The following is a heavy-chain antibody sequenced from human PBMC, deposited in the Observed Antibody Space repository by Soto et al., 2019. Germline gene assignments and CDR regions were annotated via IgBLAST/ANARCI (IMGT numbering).Heavy chain of an antibody. CDR2: IWYDGSYK. V-gene: IGHV3-33*01. J-gene: IGHJ4*02. Sequence: QVQLVESGGGVVQPGRSLRLSCAASGLTFSSSGMHWVRQAPGKGLEWVAVIWYDGSYKYNADSVKGRFTISRDNSKNTLYLQMNSLRAEDTALYYSARGNLKYGYFDHWGQGTLVTVSS. CDR1: GLTFSSSG. CDR3: ARGNLKYGYFDH. D-gene: IGHD1-7*01.